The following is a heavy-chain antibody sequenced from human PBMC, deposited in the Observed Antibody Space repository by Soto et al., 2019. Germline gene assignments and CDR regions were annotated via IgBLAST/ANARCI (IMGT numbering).Heavy chain of an antibody. Sequence: GGSLRLSCAASGFTFSSYGMHWVRQAPGKGLEWVAVISYDGSNKYYADSVKGRLAISRDNSKNTLELQMNSLRVEDTAMYYCGRCNGDDCHSPFDYWGQGTLVTVSS. CDR2: ISYDGSNK. J-gene: IGHJ4*02. V-gene: IGHV3-30*03. CDR1: GFTFSSYG. CDR3: GRCNGDDCHSPFDY. D-gene: IGHD2-8*01.